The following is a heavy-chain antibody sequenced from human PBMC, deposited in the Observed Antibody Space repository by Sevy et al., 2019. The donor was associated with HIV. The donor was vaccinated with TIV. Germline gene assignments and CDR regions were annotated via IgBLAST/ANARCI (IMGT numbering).Heavy chain of an antibody. V-gene: IGHV3-30-3*01. CDR2: ISYDGSNK. Sequence: GGSLRLSCAVSGFTFSSYAMHWVRQAPGKGLKWVAVISYDGSNKYYAYSVKGRFTISRDNSKSTLYLQMNSLRAEDTAVFYCARGVGGNVSGRNYFDYWGQGTLVTVSS. CDR3: ARGVGGNVSGRNYFDY. D-gene: IGHD6-19*01. J-gene: IGHJ4*02. CDR1: GFTFSSYA.